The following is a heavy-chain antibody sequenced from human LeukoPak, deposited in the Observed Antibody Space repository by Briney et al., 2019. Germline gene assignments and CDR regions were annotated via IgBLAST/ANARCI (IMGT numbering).Heavy chain of an antibody. CDR2: ISTSGGTT. CDR3: AKGLPTGNNWFDP. CDR1: GFTFNNYA. Sequence: PGGSLRLSCAASGFTFNNYAMNWVRQAPGKGLEWVSVISTSGGTTYYADSVLGRFTISRDNSKNTLYLQMNSLRAEDTAVYYCAKGLPTGNNWFDPWGQGTLVTVSS. D-gene: IGHD3-10*01. V-gene: IGHV3-23*01. J-gene: IGHJ5*02.